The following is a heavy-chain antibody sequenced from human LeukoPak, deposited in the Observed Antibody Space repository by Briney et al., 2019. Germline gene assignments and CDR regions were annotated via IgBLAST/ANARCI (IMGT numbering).Heavy chain of an antibody. V-gene: IGHV1-8*03. J-gene: IGHJ4*02. CDR1: GYTFTSYD. D-gene: IGHD4-17*01. CDR2: MNPNSGNT. CDR3: ASPIAVTTAFDY. Sequence: GASVEVSCKASGYTFTSYDINWVRQATGQGLEWMGWMNPNSGNTGYAQKFQGRVTITRNTSISTAYMELSSLRSEDTAVYYCASPIAVTTAFDYWGQGTLVTVSS.